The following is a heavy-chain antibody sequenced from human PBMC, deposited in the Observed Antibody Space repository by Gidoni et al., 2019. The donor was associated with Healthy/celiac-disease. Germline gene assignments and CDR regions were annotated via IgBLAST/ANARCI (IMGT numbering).Heavy chain of an antibody. CDR1: TFSSYA. J-gene: IGHJ5*01. CDR3: GRERAGGSAAVLWFDP. CDR2: ISYDGGNK. D-gene: IGHD3-10*01. V-gene: IGHV3-30-3*01. Sequence: TFSSYAMHWVRQAPGKGLEWVAVISYDGGNKYYADSVKGRFTISRDNSKNTLYLQMNRLRAEDAAVYYCGRERAGGSAAVLWFDPWGQGTLVTVSS.